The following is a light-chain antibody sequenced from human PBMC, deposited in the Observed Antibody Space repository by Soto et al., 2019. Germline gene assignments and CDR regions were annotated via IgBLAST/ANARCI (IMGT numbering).Light chain of an antibody. CDR3: QQRSNSWT. CDR1: QSVSSY. CDR2: DAS. V-gene: IGKV3-11*01. J-gene: IGKJ2*02. Sequence: EIVLTQSPATLSLSPGERATVSCRASQSVSSYLAWYQQKPGQAPRLLIYDASNRATGIPARFSGSGSGTDFTLTISSLEPEDFAVYYCQQRSNSWTFGQGTKLEIK.